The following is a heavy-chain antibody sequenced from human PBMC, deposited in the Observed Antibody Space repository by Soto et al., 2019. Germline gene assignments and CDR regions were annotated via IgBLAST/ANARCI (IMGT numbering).Heavy chain of an antibody. CDR1: GGSISSSSYY. D-gene: IGHD2-21*01. V-gene: IGHV4-39*01. CDR2: IYYSGST. J-gene: IGHJ5*02. CDR3: ARHPRLAYCGGDCYRP. Sequence: PSETLSLTCTFSGGSISSSSYYLGWIRQPPGKGLEWIGSIYYSGSTYYNPSLKSRVTISVDTSKNQFSLKLSSVTAADTAVYYCARHPRLAYCGGDCYRPWGQGTLVTVSS.